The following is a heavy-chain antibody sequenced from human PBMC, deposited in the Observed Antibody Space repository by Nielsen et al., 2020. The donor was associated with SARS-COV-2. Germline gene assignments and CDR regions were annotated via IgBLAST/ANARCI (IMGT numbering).Heavy chain of an antibody. J-gene: IGHJ3*02. V-gene: IGHV4-59*08. CDR3: ARHGAHDYGENVTFDI. Sequence: LRLSCTVSGGSISTYYWSWNRQAPGKGLEWIAYNHYSGITNYNTSLKSRVTISVDTSKNQFSLKLSSVTAADTAVYYCARHGAHDYGENVTFDIWGQRTMVTVSS. CDR2: NHYSGIT. CDR1: GGSISTYY. D-gene: IGHD4-17*01.